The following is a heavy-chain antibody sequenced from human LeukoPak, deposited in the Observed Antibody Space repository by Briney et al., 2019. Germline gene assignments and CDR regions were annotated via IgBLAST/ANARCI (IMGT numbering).Heavy chain of an antibody. D-gene: IGHD2-15*01. CDR3: ARVVAAPIYFDY. V-gene: IGHV4-39*07. J-gene: IGHJ4*02. Sequence: PSETLSLTCTVSGGSISSNSYYWGWHRQPPGRGLEWIGSIYYSGSTYYNPSLKSRVTISVDTSKNQFSLKLSSVTAADTAVYYCARVVAAPIYFDYWGQGTLVTVSS. CDR2: IYYSGST. CDR1: GGSISSNSYY.